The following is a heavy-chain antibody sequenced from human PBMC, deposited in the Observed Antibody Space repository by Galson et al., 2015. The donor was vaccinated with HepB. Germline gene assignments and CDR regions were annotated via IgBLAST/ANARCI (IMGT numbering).Heavy chain of an antibody. CDR2: IRYDGSNK. CDR1: GFTFSSYG. D-gene: IGHD3-22*01. J-gene: IGHJ4*02. CDR3: AKSKGSYDSSGYYFDY. V-gene: IGHV3-30*02. Sequence: SLRLSCAASGFTFSSYGMHWVRQAPGKGLEWVAFIRYDGSNKYYADSVKGRFTTSRDNSKNTLYLQMNSLRAEDTAVYYCAKSKGSYDSSGYYFDYWGQGTLVTVSS.